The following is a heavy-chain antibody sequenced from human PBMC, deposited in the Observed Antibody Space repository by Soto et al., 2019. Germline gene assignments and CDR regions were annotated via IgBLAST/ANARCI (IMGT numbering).Heavy chain of an antibody. D-gene: IGHD6-13*01. V-gene: IGHV2-5*02. J-gene: IGHJ4*02. CDR3: VHSSRLYSDPPNSPYYFDY. CDR1: GFSIRSSGVA. Sequence: SGPTLVNPTQTLTLTCTFSGFSIRSSGVAVGWIRQTPRKALEWLALIYWDDDKRYSPSLKNRLTITEDSSKNQVVLTMTNMDPVDTATYFCVHSSRLYSDPPNSPYYFDYLGQGTLVTVSS. CDR2: IYWDDDK.